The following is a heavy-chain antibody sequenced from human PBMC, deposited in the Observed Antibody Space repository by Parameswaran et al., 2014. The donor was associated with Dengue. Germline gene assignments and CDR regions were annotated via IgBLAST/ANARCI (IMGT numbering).Heavy chain of an antibody. CDR2: IKQDGSEK. J-gene: IGHJ4*02. Sequence: PGKGLEWVANIKQDGSEKYYVDSVKGRFTIPRDNAKNSLYLQMNSLRAEDTAVYYCARVARSTSCLFDYWGQGTLVTVSS. D-gene: IGHD2-2*01. CDR3: ARVARSTSCLFDY. V-gene: IGHV3-7*01.